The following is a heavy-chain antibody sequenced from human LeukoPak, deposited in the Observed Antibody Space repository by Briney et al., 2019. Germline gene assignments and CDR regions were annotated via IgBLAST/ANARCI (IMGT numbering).Heavy chain of an antibody. Sequence: SVKVSCKASGGTLSSYAISWVRQAPGQGLEWMGRIIPILGIANYAQKFQGRVTITADKSTSTAYMELSSLRAEDTAVYYCAKGGTQSPWYSSSWYYYYGMDVWGQGTTVTVSS. D-gene: IGHD6-13*01. V-gene: IGHV1-69*04. CDR2: IIPILGIA. CDR3: AKGGTQSPWYSSSWYYYYGMDV. J-gene: IGHJ6*02. CDR1: GGTLSSYA.